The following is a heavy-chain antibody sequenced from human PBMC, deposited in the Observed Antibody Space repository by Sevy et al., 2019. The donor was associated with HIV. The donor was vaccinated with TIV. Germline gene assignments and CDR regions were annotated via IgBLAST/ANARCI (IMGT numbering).Heavy chain of an antibody. D-gene: IGHD2-15*01. CDR3: ATVGLRYFSGSSTYQGDWFDP. CDR2: FDPQHGET. Sequence: ASVKGSCKVSGYTLTKLSIHWVRQAPGKGLEWMGHFDPQHGETIYAERFQGRVTITADTSIDTGYMELSRLTSEDTAVYYCATVGLRYFSGSSTYQGDWFDPWGQGTLVTVSS. CDR1: GYTLTKLS. V-gene: IGHV1-24*01. J-gene: IGHJ5*02.